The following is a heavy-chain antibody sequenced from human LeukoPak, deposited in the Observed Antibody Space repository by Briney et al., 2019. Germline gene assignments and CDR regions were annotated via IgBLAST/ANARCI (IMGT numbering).Heavy chain of an antibody. J-gene: IGHJ4*02. CDR2: ISSSSSYI. Sequence: PGRSLRLSCAASGFTFSTYGMHWVRQAPGKGLEWVSSISSSSSYIYYADSVKGRFTISRDNAKNSLYLQMNSLRAEDTAVYYCARGGSDYDYWGQGTLVTVSS. V-gene: IGHV3-21*01. CDR3: ARGGSDYDY. D-gene: IGHD5-12*01. CDR1: GFTFSTYG.